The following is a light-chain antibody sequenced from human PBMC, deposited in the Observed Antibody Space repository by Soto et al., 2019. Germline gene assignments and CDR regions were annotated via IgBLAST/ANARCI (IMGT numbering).Light chain of an antibody. V-gene: IGKV3-20*01. CDR2: GAS. Sequence: EIVLTQSPGTLSLSPGERATLSCRASQSVSSSYLAWYQQKPGQAPRLLIYGASSRATGIPDRFSGSGSGTDFTLTISRLEPEDFAVYYCQQYGSSPFGQGTNLESK. J-gene: IGKJ2*01. CDR1: QSVSSSY. CDR3: QQYGSSP.